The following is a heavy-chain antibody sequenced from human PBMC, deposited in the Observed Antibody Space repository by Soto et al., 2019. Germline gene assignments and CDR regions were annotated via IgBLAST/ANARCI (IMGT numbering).Heavy chain of an antibody. CDR2: IKQDGSEK. CDR1: GFTFSSYW. Sequence: LRLSCAASGFTFSSYWMSWVRQAPGKGLEWVANIKQDGSEKYYVDSVKGRFTISRDNAKNSLYLQMNSLRAEDTAVYYCASGRGSYYFDYWGQGTLVTVSS. CDR3: ASGRGSYYFDY. J-gene: IGHJ4*02. D-gene: IGHD1-26*01. V-gene: IGHV3-7*01.